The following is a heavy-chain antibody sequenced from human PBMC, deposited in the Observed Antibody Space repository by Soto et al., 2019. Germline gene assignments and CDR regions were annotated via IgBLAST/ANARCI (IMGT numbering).Heavy chain of an antibody. J-gene: IGHJ4*02. V-gene: IGHV3-9*01. CDR3: AKGSPCSGGSFSIYYFDY. CDR2: ISWNSGSI. Sequence: EVQLVESGGGLVQPGRSLRLSCAASGFTFDDYAMHWVRQAPGKGLEWVSGISWNSGSIGYADSVKGRFTISRDNAKNSLYLQMNSLRAEDTAFYYCAKGSPCSGGSFSIYYFDYWGQGTLVTVSS. CDR1: GFTFDDYA. D-gene: IGHD2-15*01.